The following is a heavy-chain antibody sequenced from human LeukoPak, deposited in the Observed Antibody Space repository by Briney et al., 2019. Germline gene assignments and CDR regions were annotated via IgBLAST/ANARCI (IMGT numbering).Heavy chain of an antibody. CDR1: EFTFSSYS. Sequence: GSLRLSCAASEFTFSSYSMNWVRQPPGKGLEWIGEINHSGSTNYNPSLKSRDTISVDTSKNQFSLKLSSVTAADTAVYYCARGRRGYCSSTSCPVVRMDVWGQGTTVTVSS. V-gene: IGHV4-34*01. D-gene: IGHD2-2*01. J-gene: IGHJ6*02. CDR2: INHSGST. CDR3: ARGRRGYCSSTSCPVVRMDV.